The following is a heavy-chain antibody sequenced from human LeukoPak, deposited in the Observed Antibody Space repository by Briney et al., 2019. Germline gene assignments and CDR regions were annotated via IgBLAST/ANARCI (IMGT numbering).Heavy chain of an antibody. CDR1: GGSISSYY. D-gene: IGHD7-27*01. J-gene: IGHJ4*02. CDR3: ARHAWKSKLGIFDY. Sequence: PSETLSLTCTVSGGSISSYYWSWIRQPPGKGLEWIGYIYTSGSTNYNPSLKSRVTVSVDTSKNQFSLKLSSVTAADTAVYYCARHAWKSKLGIFDYWGQGTLVTVSS. CDR2: IYTSGST. V-gene: IGHV4-4*09.